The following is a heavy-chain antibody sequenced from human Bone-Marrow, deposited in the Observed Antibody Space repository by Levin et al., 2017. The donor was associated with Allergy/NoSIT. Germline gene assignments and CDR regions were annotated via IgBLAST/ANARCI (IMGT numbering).Heavy chain of an antibody. J-gene: IGHJ4*02. V-gene: IGHV3-23*01. D-gene: IGHD3-10*01. CDR2: FSGRGGRT. Sequence: GGSLRLSCEASGFTFSNFAMTWVRQAPGKGLEWVSTFSGRGGRTYYADSVKGRFTISRDHSRDTLYLQMNSLRVEDSAVYYCAKPTDYYGSGSLVKYFDYWGQGTLVTVSS. CDR1: GFTFSNFA. CDR3: AKPTDYYGSGSLVKYFDY.